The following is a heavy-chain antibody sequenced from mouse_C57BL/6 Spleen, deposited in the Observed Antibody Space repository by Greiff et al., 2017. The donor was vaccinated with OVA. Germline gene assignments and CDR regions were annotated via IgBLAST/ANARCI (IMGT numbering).Heavy chain of an antibody. CDR3: ARDGGGNYWYFDV. J-gene: IGHJ1*03. V-gene: IGHV5-16*01. D-gene: IGHD1-1*02. CDR2: INYDGSST. CDR1: GFTFSDYY. Sequence: EVKLVESEGGLVQPGSSMKLSCTASGFTFSDYYMAWVRQVPEKGLEWVANINYDGSSTYYLDSLKSRFIISRDNAKNILYLQMSSLKSEDTATYYGARDGGGNYWYFDVWGTGTTVTVSS.